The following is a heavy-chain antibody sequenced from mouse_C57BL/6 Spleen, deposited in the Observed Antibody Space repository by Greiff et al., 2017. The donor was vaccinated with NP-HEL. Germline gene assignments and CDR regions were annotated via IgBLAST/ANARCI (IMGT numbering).Heavy chain of an antibody. CDR2: IYPGSGNT. CDR3: ARGHYYGDY. J-gene: IGHJ2*01. D-gene: IGHD3-3*01. Sequence: QVQLQQSGAELVRPGASVKLSCKASGYTFTDYYINWVKQRPGQGLEWIARIYPGSGNTYYNEKFKGKATLTAEKSSSTAYMQLSSLTSEDSAVYFCARGHYYGDYWGQGTTLTVSS. V-gene: IGHV1-76*01. CDR1: GYTFTDYY.